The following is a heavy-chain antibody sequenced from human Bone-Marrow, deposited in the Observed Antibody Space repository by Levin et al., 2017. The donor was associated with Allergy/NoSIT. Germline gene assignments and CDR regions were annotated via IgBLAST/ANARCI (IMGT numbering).Heavy chain of an antibody. CDR1: GFSFSNYG. CDR3: ARDWGYCSSTSCPGVDYYYGTDV. Sequence: GESLKISCAASGFSFSNYGLHWVRQAPGKGLEWVAVIWYDGSGKYYADSVKGRFTISRDNSKNMLYLHMNSLRVEDTAVYYCARDWGYCSSTSCPGVDYYYGTDVWGQGTTVTVSS. J-gene: IGHJ6*02. D-gene: IGHD2-2*01. V-gene: IGHV3-33*01. CDR2: IWYDGSGK.